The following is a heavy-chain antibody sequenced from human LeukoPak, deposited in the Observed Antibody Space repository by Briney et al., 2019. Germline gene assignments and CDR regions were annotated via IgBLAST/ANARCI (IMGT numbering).Heavy chain of an antibody. J-gene: IGHJ4*02. Sequence: PGGSLRLSCAASGFTFTLYWMSWVRQAPGKGLEWVANIKQDGGETYYVDSVKGRFTISRGNAKNSPYLQMNSLTAEDTAVYYCARDRRDSYGYNFWGQGTLVTVSS. D-gene: IGHD5-18*01. CDR3: ARDRRDSYGYNF. CDR2: IKQDGGET. V-gene: IGHV3-7*01. CDR1: GFTFTLYW.